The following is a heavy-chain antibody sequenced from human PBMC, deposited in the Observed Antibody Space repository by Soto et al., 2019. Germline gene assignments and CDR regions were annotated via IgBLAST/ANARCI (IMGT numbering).Heavy chain of an antibody. V-gene: IGHV4-61*01. J-gene: IGHJ4*02. CDR2: IHSSGST. D-gene: IGHD5-12*01. Sequence: SETLSLTCTVSDGSVSSGNYYWTWIRQPPGKGLEWIGYIHSSGSTLYNPSLKSRVFISVDTSMNQFSLKLTSVTAADTALYFCARDSLALFDSWGQGTLVTVSS. CDR1: DGSVSSGNYY. CDR3: ARDSLALFDS.